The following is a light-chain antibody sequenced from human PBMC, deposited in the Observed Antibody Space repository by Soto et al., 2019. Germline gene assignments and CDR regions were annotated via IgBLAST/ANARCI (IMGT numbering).Light chain of an antibody. V-gene: IGLV2-14*03. Sequence: QSALTQPASVSGSPGQSITISCTGTSSDVGGYNYVSWYQHHPGKAPKLMLYDVSNRPSGVSNRFSGSKSGNTASLTISGPQAEDAADYDCSCYSNTSSLTYVFGSGTKVTVL. J-gene: IGLJ1*01. CDR1: SSDVGGYNY. CDR3: SCYSNTSSLTYV. CDR2: DVS.